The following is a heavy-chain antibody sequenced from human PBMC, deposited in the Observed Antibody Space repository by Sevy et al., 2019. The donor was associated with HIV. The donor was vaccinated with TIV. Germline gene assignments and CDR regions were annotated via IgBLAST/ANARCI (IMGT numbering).Heavy chain of an antibody. Sequence: GGSLRLSCAASGFTFSSYAMHWVRQAPGKGLEWVAVISYDGSNKYYADSVKGRFTISRDNSKNTLYLQMNSLRAEDTAVYYCAGGGYYDSSGYYVDYWGQGTLVTVSS. CDR3: AGGGYYDSSGYYVDY. V-gene: IGHV3-30*04. D-gene: IGHD3-22*01. CDR1: GFTFSSYA. CDR2: ISYDGSNK. J-gene: IGHJ4*02.